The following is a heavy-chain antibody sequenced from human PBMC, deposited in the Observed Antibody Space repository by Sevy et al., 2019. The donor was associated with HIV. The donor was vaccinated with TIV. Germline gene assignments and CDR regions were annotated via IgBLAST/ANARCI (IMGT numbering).Heavy chain of an antibody. CDR2: IRSKAKGGTT. J-gene: IGHJ4*02. D-gene: IGHD4-17*01. CDR1: GFTFGDYA. V-gene: IGHV3-49*03. CDR3: ARSLRWSPTSYYFDY. Sequence: GGSLRLSCTASGFTFGDYAMSWFRQAPGKGLEWVGFIRSKAKGGTTEYAASVKGRFTISRDDSKSIAYLQMTSLKAEDTAVYYCARSLRWSPTSYYFDYWGQGTLVTVSS.